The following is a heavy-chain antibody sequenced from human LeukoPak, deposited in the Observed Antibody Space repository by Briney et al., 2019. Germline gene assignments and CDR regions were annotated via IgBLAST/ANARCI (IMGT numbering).Heavy chain of an antibody. J-gene: IGHJ3*02. CDR2: IIPLFGTT. V-gene: IGHV1-69*13. D-gene: IGHD6-19*01. CDR1: GGTFSSYA. Sequence: ASVKVSCKASGGTFSSYAISWVRQAPGQGLEWMGGIIPLFGTTTYAQKLLGRVTITADESTTTAYMELNSLRSEDTAVYYCARDPYTGGWHDAFDIWGLGTMVTVSS. CDR3: ARDPYTGGWHDAFDI.